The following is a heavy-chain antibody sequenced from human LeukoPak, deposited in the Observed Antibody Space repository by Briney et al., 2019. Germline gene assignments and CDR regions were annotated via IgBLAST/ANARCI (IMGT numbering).Heavy chain of an antibody. D-gene: IGHD3-10*01. CDR2: IKQDETEK. J-gene: IGHJ4*02. CDR3: ARDGYATGSHDY. V-gene: IGHV3-7*04. Sequence: GGSLRLTCAASGFTFNTYWMTWVRQAPGKGLEWVANIKQDETEKFYVDSVKGRFTISRDNSKNTLYLQMNSLRAEDTAVYYCARDGYATGSHDYWGQGTLVTVSS. CDR1: GFTFNTYW.